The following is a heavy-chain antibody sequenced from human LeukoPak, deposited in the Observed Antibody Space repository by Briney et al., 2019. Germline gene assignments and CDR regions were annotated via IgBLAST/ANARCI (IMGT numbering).Heavy chain of an antibody. Sequence: PGGSLRLSCAASGFTFSSYSMNWVRQAPGKGLEWVSSISSSSSYIYYADSVKGRFTISRDNAKNSLYLQMNSLRAEDTAVYYCARGGTVRGVMYFDYWGQGTLVTVSS. CDR3: ARGGTVRGVMYFDY. CDR1: GFTFSSYS. CDR2: ISSSSSYI. D-gene: IGHD3-10*01. J-gene: IGHJ4*02. V-gene: IGHV3-21*01.